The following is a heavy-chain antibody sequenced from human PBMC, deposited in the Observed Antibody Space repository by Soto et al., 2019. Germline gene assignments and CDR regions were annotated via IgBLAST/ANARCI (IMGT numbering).Heavy chain of an antibody. CDR3: ARSVAVPGAHIDY. V-gene: IGHV4-61*01. J-gene: IGHJ4*02. CDR2: VYYTGST. Sequence: SETLSLTCTFSVGSVNNGSYYWSWIRQSPGKGLEWLGYVYYTGSTNYSPSLRSRVSISVDTSKNEFSLRLSSVTAADTAVYFCARSVAVPGAHIDYWGQGTQVTVSS. D-gene: IGHD6-19*01. CDR1: VGSVNNGSYY.